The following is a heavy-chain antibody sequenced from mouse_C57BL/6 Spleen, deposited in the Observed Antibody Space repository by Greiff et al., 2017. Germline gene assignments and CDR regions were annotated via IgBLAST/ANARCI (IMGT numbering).Heavy chain of an antibody. CDR1: GYSFTDYN. D-gene: IGHD1-1*01. J-gene: IGHJ2*01. V-gene: IGHV1-39*01. CDR2: INPNYGTT. Sequence: EVQLQQSGPELVKPGASVKISCKASGYSFTDYNMNWVKQSHGKSLEWIGVINPNYGTTSYNQKFKGKATLTVDQSSSTAYMQLNSLTSEDSAVXYCARGGTWYGSSLGTSLLDYWGQGTTLTVSS. CDR3: ARGGTWYGSSLGTSLLDY.